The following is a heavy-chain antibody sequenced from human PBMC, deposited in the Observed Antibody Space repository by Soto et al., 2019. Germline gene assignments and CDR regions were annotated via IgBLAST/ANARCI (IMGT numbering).Heavy chain of an antibody. V-gene: IGHV6-1*01. CDR2: TYYRSKWST. J-gene: IGHJ4*02. Sequence: SPTLSLTCAISGDSVSSKSAAWNWIRQAPSRGLEWLGRTYYRSKWSTDYAVSLRGRITVNPDSSKNQFSLRLTSVTPEDTAVYYCARALAGSYDYWGQGTPVTVSS. CDR1: GDSVSSKSAA. D-gene: IGHD3-10*01. CDR3: ARALAGSYDY.